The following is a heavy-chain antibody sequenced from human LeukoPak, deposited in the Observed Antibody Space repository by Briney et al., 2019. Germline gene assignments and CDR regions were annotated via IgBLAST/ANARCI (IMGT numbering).Heavy chain of an antibody. Sequence: SQTLSLTCAVSGGSISSGGYAGAWIRQPPGKGLEWVGYNYYSGTTYYTSSLKSRVTISVDTSKNQFSLKLSSVTAADTAVYYCARVGTPSMTGFDSWGQGTLVTVSS. D-gene: IGHD2/OR15-2a*01. CDR2: NYYSGTT. V-gene: IGHV4-30-2*01. CDR1: GGSISSGGYA. J-gene: IGHJ4*02. CDR3: ARVGTPSMTGFDS.